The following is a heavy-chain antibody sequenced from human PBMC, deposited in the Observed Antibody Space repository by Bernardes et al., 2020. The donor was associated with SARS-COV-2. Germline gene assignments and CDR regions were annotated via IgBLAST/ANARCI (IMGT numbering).Heavy chain of an antibody. Sequence: GSLRLSCAASGFTFSSYGMHWVRQALGKGLEWVVVISYDGSNKYYADSVKGRFTISRYNPRNTLYLQMNSRRAEETAVFYCAKGKGQLRAFDIWGRGTMVTVSS. CDR3: AKGKGQLRAFDI. CDR1: GFTFSSYG. J-gene: IGHJ3*02. V-gene: IGHV3-30*18. CDR2: ISYDGSNK. D-gene: IGHD2-2*01.